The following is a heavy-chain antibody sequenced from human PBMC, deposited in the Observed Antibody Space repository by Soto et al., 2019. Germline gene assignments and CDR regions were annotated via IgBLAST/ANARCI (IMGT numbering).Heavy chain of an antibody. CDR3: AKDTEKNDYGDYDSYFDY. J-gene: IGHJ4*02. V-gene: IGHV3-23*01. D-gene: IGHD4-17*01. Sequence: GGSLRLSCAASGFTFSSYAMSWVRQAPGKGLEWVSAISGSGGSTYYADSVKGRFTISRDNSKNTLYLQMNSLRAEDTAVYYCAKDTEKNDYGDYDSYFDYWGQGTLVTVSS. CDR2: ISGSGGST. CDR1: GFTFSSYA.